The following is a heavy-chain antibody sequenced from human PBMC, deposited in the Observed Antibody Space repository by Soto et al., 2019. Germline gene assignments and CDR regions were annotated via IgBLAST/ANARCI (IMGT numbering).Heavy chain of an antibody. V-gene: IGHV1-2*02. CDR2: INPNSGGT. J-gene: IGHJ4*02. D-gene: IGHD1-20*01. CDR1: GYTFTGYY. CDR3: ARDLYNWNDVEFDY. Sequence: ASVKVSCKTSGYTFTGYYMHWVRQAPGQGLEWMGWINPNSGGTNYAQKFQGRVTMTRDTSISTAYMELSRLRSDDTAVYYCARDLYNWNDVEFDYWGQGTLVTVSA.